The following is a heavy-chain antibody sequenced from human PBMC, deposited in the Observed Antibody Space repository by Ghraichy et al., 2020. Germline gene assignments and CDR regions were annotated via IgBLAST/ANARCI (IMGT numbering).Heavy chain of an antibody. J-gene: IGHJ6*02. CDR3: ARNWNGIDV. CDR2: ISTDGTTV. CDR1: GFTFSGSW. D-gene: IGHD1-1*01. V-gene: IGHV3-74*01. Sequence: GGSLRLSCAASGFTFSGSWMHWVRQVPGKGLEWLSRISTDGTTVVYVDSVKGRITVSRDNAKNTLYLQMSSLRVEDTAVYYCARNWNGIDVWGQGTTVTVS.